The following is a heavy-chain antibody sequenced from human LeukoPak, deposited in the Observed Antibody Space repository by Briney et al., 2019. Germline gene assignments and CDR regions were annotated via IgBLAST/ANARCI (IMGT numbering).Heavy chain of an antibody. CDR1: GFTFSSYS. Sequence: PGGSLRLSCAASGFTFSSYSMNWVRQAPGMGLEWVSSISSSSSYIYYADSVKGRFTISRDNAKNSLYLQMNSLRAEDTALYYCAKDGYSYGPYYYFDYWGQGTLVTVSS. V-gene: IGHV3-21*04. J-gene: IGHJ4*02. D-gene: IGHD5-18*01. CDR2: ISSSSSYI. CDR3: AKDGYSYGPYYYFDY.